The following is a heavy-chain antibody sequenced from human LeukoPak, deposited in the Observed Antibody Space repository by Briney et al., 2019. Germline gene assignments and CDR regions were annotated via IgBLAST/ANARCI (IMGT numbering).Heavy chain of an antibody. Sequence: GGSLRLSCAASGFTFSSYAMSWVRQAPGKGLEWVSAISGSGGSTYYADSVKGRFTISRDNSKNTLYLQMNSLRAEDTAVYYCAKGGELLYYYDSSGYYLGYWGQGTLVTVSS. D-gene: IGHD3-22*01. CDR2: ISGSGGST. V-gene: IGHV3-23*01. CDR1: GFTFSSYA. J-gene: IGHJ4*02. CDR3: AKGGELLYYYDSSGYYLGY.